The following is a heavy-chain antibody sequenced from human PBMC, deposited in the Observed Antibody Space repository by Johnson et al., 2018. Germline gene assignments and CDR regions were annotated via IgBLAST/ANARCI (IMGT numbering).Heavy chain of an antibody. CDR2: VNQDESEK. V-gene: IGHV3-7*01. CDR3: SRKLDD. J-gene: IGHJ4*02. CDR1: GFTFSNSW. Sequence: VQLVQSGGGLVQPGGSLRLSCAASGFTFSNSWMDWVRQAPGKGLEWVANVNQDESEKYYVDAVKGRFTISRDNAKNSVFLQMNRLRPEDTAVYYCSRKLDDWGQGTLVIVSS.